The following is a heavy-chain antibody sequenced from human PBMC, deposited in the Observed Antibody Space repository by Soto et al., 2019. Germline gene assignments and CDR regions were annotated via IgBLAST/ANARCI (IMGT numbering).Heavy chain of an antibody. V-gene: IGHV1-18*01. Sequence: ASVEVSCKASGDTFASFGLSWVRQAPGQGLEWLGWISAYNGNTHYAQKVRDRVTLTTDTSTNTAYMELRSLTSDDTAVYYCARDQESITDRILQYWGQGTRFTVSS. CDR1: GDTFASFG. J-gene: IGHJ4*02. D-gene: IGHD3-10*01. CDR2: ISAYNGNT. CDR3: ARDQESITDRILQY.